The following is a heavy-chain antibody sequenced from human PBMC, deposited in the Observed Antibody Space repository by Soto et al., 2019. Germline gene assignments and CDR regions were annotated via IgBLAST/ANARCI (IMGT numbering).Heavy chain of an antibody. J-gene: IGHJ4*02. D-gene: IGHD6-6*01. V-gene: IGHV3-73*01. Sequence: PGGSLRLSCAASGFTFSGSAIHWVRQASGKGLEWVARIRTKSNGYATTYAASVKGRFTISRDDSKNMAYLHMNGLKTEDTAMYYCSRVEYVTSSPIGWGQGTLVTVS. CDR3: SRVEYVTSSPIG. CDR2: IRTKSNGYAT. CDR1: GFTFSGSA.